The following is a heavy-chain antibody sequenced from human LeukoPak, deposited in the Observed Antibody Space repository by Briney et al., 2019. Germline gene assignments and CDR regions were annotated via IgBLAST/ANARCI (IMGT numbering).Heavy chain of an antibody. J-gene: IGHJ4*02. CDR1: GGSISSYY. V-gene: IGHV4-59*01. CDR3: ARIRAGWFY. Sequence: YPSETLSLTCTVSGGSISSYYWSWIRQPPGKGLEWIGYIYTSGSTNYNPSLKSRVTISVDTSKNQFSLKLSSVTAADTAVYYCARIRAGWFYWGQGTLVTVSS. CDR2: IYTSGST. D-gene: IGHD2-15*01.